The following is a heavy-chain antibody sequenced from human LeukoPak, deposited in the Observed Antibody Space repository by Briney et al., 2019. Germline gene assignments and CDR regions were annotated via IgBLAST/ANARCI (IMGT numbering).Heavy chain of an antibody. J-gene: IGHJ4*02. V-gene: IGHV4-61*02. CDR3: ARDPVTTPLDY. CDR2: IYTSGST. CDR1: GGSISSGSYY. Sequence: SETLSLTCTVSGGSISSGSYYWSWIRQPAGKGLEWTGRIYTSGSTNYNPSLKSRVTMSVDTSKNQFSLKLSSVTAADTAVYYCARDPVTTPLDYWGQGTLVTVSS. D-gene: IGHD4-17*01.